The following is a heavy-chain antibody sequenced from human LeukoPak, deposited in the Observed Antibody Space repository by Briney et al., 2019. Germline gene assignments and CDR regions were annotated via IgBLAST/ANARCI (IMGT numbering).Heavy chain of an antibody. V-gene: IGHV1-2*04. CDR1: GYTFTGYY. D-gene: IGHD3-10*01. Sequence: ASVKVSCKASGYTFTGYYMHWVRQAPGQGLEWMGWINPNSGGTNYAQKFQGWVIMARDTSISTAYMVLSRLRSDDTAVYFCARSSGGEFEFDYWGQGTLVTVSS. J-gene: IGHJ4*02. CDR2: INPNSGGT. CDR3: ARSSGGEFEFDY.